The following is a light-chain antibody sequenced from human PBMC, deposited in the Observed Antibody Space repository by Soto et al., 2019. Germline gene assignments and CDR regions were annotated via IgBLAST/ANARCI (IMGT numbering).Light chain of an antibody. V-gene: IGKV1-5*03. CDR3: QQYNSYSPT. Sequence: DVQITQSPSSLPPSLAANVPLTWRASQTISTWLAWYQQKAGKAPKVLIYKASSLQIGVPSRFSGSGSGTEFTLTISSLQPDDSATYYCQQYNSYSPTFGQGTKVDI. CDR1: QTISTW. J-gene: IGKJ1*01. CDR2: KAS.